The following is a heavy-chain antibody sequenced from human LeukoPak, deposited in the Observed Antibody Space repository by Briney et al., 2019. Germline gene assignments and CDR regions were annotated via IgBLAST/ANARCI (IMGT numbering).Heavy chain of an antibody. J-gene: IGHJ3*02. Sequence: GRSLRLSCAASGFTFDDYAMHWVRQAPGKGLEWVSGISWNSGSIGYADSVKGRFTISRDNAKNSLYLQMNSLRAEDMALYYCAKDIESGGDAFDIWGQGTMVTVSS. CDR2: ISWNSGSI. D-gene: IGHD1-1*01. V-gene: IGHV3-9*03. CDR1: GFTFDDYA. CDR3: AKDIESGGDAFDI.